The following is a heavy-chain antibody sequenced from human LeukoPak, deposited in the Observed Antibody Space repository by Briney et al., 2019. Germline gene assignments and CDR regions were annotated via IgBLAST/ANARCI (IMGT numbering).Heavy chain of an antibody. Sequence: PSETLSLTCAVYGGSFSCYYWSWIRQPPGKGLEWIGEINHSGSTNYNPSLKSRVTISVDTSKNQFSLKLSSVTAADTAVYYCATVGRGYSYGSPLLHSHRSHYFDYWGQGTLVTVSS. V-gene: IGHV4-34*01. D-gene: IGHD5-18*01. CDR2: INHSGST. CDR3: ATVGRGYSYGSPLLHSHRSHYFDY. CDR1: GGSFSCYY. J-gene: IGHJ4*02.